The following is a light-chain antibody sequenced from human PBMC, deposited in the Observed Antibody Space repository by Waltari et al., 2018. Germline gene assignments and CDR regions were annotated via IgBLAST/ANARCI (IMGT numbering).Light chain of an antibody. V-gene: IGLV1-44*01. CDR2: SNN. Sequence: QSVLTQAPSASGTPGQRVTISCSGSSSNIGSNTVNWYQQLPGTAPKLLIYSNNQRPSGVPDRFSCSKSGTSASLAISGLQSEDEADYYCAAWDDSLNGYLFGTGTKVTVL. CDR3: AAWDDSLNGYL. CDR1: SSNIGSNT. J-gene: IGLJ1*01.